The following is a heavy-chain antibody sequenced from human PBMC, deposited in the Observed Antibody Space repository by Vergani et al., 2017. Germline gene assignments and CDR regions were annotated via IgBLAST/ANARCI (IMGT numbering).Heavy chain of an antibody. Sequence: EVQLVESGGGLVQPGRSLRLSCAASGFTFDDYAMHWVRQAPGKGLEWVSRINSDGSSTSYADSVKGRFTISRDNAKNTLYLQMNSLRAEDTAVYYCARVPGNYYGSGSYYNLGSYYYGMDVWGQGTTVTVSS. CDR2: INSDGSST. V-gene: IGHV3-9*01. J-gene: IGHJ6*02. D-gene: IGHD3-10*01. CDR1: GFTFDDYA. CDR3: ARVPGNYYGSGSYYNLGSYYYGMDV.